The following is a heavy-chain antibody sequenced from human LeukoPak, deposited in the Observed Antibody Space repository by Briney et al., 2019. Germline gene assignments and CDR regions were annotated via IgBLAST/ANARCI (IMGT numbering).Heavy chain of an antibody. Sequence: GGSLRLSCAASGFTVSSNYMGWVRQAPGKGLEWVSVIYSGGSTYYADSVKGRFTISRDNSKNTLYLQMNSLRAEDTAVYYCARENYYDRNWFDPWGQGTLVTVSS. CDR3: ARENYYDRNWFDP. CDR2: IYSGGST. J-gene: IGHJ5*02. D-gene: IGHD3-22*01. V-gene: IGHV3-53*01. CDR1: GFTVSSNY.